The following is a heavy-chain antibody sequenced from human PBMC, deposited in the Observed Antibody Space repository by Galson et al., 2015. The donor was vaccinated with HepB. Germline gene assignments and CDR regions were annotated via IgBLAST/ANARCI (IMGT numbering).Heavy chain of an antibody. CDR3: TTVSPAATSPP. CDR1: GFTFSNAW. CDR2: IKSKTDGGTT. V-gene: IGHV3-15*01. D-gene: IGHD2-2*01. Sequence: SLRLSCAASGFTFSNAWMSWVRQAPGKGLEWVGRIKSKTDGGTTDYAAPVKGRFTISRDDSRNTLYLQMNSLKTEDTAVYYCTTVSPAATSPPWGQGTLVTVSS. J-gene: IGHJ4*02.